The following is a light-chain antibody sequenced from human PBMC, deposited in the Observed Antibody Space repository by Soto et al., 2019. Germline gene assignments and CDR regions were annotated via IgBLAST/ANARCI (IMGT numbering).Light chain of an antibody. Sequence: QSVLTQPPSVSGAPVQRVTISCTGSSSNIGAGYDVHWYQQLPGTAPKLLIYGNSNRPSGVPDRFSGSKSGTSASLAITGLQAEDEADYYGQSYDSSLSGSVFGTGTKVTVL. CDR3: QSYDSSLSGSV. CDR2: GNS. V-gene: IGLV1-40*01. J-gene: IGLJ1*01. CDR1: SSNIGAGYD.